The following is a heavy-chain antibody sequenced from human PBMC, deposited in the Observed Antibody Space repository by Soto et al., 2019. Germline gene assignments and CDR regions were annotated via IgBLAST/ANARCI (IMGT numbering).Heavy chain of an antibody. V-gene: IGHV3-21*02. CDR1: GFPFSDYS. D-gene: IGHD5-12*01. Sequence: EVQLVESGGGLDKPGGSLRLACAASGFPFSDYSWNWVRQTPGKGLEWVSSISPSSDSSYYADSVKGRFTISRDNAKNSLFLQMNSLRDEDTAVYYCARPRGPRGYDLIDYWGQGTLVIVSS. CDR3: ARPRGPRGYDLIDY. CDR2: ISPSSDSS. J-gene: IGHJ4*02.